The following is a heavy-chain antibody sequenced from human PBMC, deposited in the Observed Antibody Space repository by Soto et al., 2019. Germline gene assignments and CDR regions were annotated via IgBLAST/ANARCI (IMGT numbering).Heavy chain of an antibody. CDR2: IKGKADGGTA. J-gene: IGHJ6*02. CDR1: GFTFSNAW. CDR3: TTASPKPVTNYYGMDV. Sequence: GGSLRLSCAASGFTFSNAWMNWVRQAPGKGLEWVGRIKGKADGGTADYAAPMKGRFTISRDDSKNTVHLLMNSLRTEDTAMYYCTTASPKPVTNYYGMDVWGQGTTVTVSS. V-gene: IGHV3-15*07.